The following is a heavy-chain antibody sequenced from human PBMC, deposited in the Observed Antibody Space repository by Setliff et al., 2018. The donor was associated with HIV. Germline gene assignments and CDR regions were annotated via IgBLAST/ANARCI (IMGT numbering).Heavy chain of an antibody. CDR2: ISGDGGST. CDR3: AKGTIPRAFGWFDP. Sequence: GGSLRLSCAASGFTFSNYAMSWVRQAPGKGLEWVSAISGDGGSTLYADSVNGRFTISRDNFKNTLFLQMNSLRLEDTAIYYCAKGTIPRAFGWFDPWGQGTRVTVSS. V-gene: IGHV3-23*01. D-gene: IGHD3-10*01. J-gene: IGHJ5*02. CDR1: GFTFSNYA.